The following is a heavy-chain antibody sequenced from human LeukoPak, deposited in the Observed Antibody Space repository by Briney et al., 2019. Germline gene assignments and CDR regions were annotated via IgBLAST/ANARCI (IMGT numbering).Heavy chain of an antibody. CDR3: ARTDASYYDFWSARRPLDY. CDR2: ISGSGGST. Sequence: TGGSLRLSCAASGFTFSSYAMSWVRQAPGKGLEWVSAISGSGGSTYYADSVKGRFTISRDNSKNALYLQMNSLRAEDTAVYYCARTDASYYDFWSARRPLDYWGQGTLVTVSS. V-gene: IGHV3-23*01. J-gene: IGHJ4*02. CDR1: GFTFSSYA. D-gene: IGHD3-3*01.